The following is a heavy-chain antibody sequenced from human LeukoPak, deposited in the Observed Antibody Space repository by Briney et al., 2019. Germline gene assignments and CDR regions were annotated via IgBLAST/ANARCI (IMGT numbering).Heavy chain of an antibody. CDR1: GFTFSSYG. CDR3: ATIRVEGDIVVVPAAMRPDPAFDY. V-gene: IGHV3-33*01. Sequence: PGGSLRLSCATSGFTFSSYGMHWVRQAPGKGLEWVAVIWYDGSNKYYADSVKGRFTISRDNSKNTLYLQMNSLRAEDTAVYYCATIRVEGDIVVVPAAMRPDPAFDYWGQGTLVTVSS. J-gene: IGHJ4*02. D-gene: IGHD2-2*01. CDR2: IWYDGSNK.